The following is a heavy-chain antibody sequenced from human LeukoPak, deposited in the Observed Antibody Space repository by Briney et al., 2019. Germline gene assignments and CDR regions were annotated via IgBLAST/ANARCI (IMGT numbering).Heavy chain of an antibody. D-gene: IGHD2-21*02. CDR1: GGSISTYF. J-gene: IGHJ4*02. CDR2: IYTSGST. CDR3: ARDKRYCGGDCYLLDY. V-gene: IGHV4-4*07. Sequence: SETLSLTCSVSGGSISTYFWSWIRQPAGKGLEWIGRIYTSGSTNYSPSLKSRVTMSLDTSKNQFSLKLSSVTAADTAVYYCARDKRYCGGDCYLLDYWGQGTLVTVSS.